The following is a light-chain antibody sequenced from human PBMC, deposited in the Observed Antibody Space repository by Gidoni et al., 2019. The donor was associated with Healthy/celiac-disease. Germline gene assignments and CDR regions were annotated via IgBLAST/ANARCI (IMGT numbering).Light chain of an antibody. CDR1: QSISSW. Sequence: DIQMTQSPSTLSASVGDRVTITCRASQSISSWLAWYQQKPGKAPKLLIYKASSLESGVPSRFSGSGSGTEFTLTISSLQPDDFATYYCQQYSSYSGTFXXXTKVEIK. V-gene: IGKV1-5*03. CDR3: QQYSSYSGT. J-gene: IGKJ1*01. CDR2: KAS.